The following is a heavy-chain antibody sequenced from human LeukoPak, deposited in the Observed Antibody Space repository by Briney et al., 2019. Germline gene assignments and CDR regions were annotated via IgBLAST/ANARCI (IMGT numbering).Heavy chain of an antibody. V-gene: IGHV3-30*18. D-gene: IGHD6-19*01. J-gene: IGHJ4*02. CDR1: GFTFSSYG. CDR3: AKLAVWGYSSGSPNLDY. Sequence: GGSLRLSCAASGFTFSSYGMHWVRQAPGKGLEWVAVISYDGSNKYYADSVKGRFTISRDNSKNTLYLQMNSLRAEDTAVYYCAKLAVWGYSSGSPNLDYWGQGTLVTVSS. CDR2: ISYDGSNK.